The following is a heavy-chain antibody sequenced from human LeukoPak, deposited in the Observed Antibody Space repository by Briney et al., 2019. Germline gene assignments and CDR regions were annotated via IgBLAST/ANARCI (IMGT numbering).Heavy chain of an antibody. CDR3: AGGETANFDY. V-gene: IGHV4-4*07. J-gene: IGHJ4*02. CDR2: IYTSGST. D-gene: IGHD2-21*02. Sequence: SETLSLTCTVSGGSINSYFWSWIRQPAGKGLEWIGRIYTSGSTNYNPSLKSRVTMSVDTSKNQFSLKLSSVTAADTAVYYCAGGETANFDYWGQGTLVTVSS. CDR1: GGSINSYF.